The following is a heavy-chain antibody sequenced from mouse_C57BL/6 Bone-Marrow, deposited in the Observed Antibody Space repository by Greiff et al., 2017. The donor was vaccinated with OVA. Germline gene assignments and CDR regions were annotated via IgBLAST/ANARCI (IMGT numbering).Heavy chain of an antibody. CDR3: ARPLYYYGSSPDV. V-gene: IGHV5-12*01. J-gene: IGHJ1*03. D-gene: IGHD1-1*01. CDR1: GFTFSDYY. CDR2: ISNGGGST. Sequence: EVKLMESGGGLVQPGGSLKLSCAASGFTFSDYYMYWVRQTPEKRLEWVAYISNGGGSTYYPDTVKGRFTISRDNAKNTLYLQMSRLKSEDTAMYYCARPLYYYGSSPDVWGTGTTVTVSS.